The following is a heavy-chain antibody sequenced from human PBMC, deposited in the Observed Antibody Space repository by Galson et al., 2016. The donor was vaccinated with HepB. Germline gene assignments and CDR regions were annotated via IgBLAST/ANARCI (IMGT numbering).Heavy chain of an antibody. V-gene: IGHV1-18*01. J-gene: IGHJ4*02. CDR1: GYTFNKYG. CDR2: ISVYNGDT. CDR3: ARDVFPSLPMVREFDY. D-gene: IGHD3-10*01. Sequence: SVKVSCKASGYTFNKYGFIWVRQAPGQGLEWMGWISVYNGDTQYAPKVQGRVTLTADTSSNTVYMDLRSLRSDDTAVYYCARDVFPSLPMVREFDYWGQGTVVTVSS.